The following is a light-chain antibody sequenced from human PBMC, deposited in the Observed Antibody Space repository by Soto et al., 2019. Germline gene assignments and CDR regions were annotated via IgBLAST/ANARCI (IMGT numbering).Light chain of an antibody. V-gene: IGKV3-20*01. CDR3: QQYGGSSQT. Sequence: EIVVAQSPGTLSLSPGERSTLSCRASQIVSSSYLAWYQHKPGQAPRLLISDASNRATGIPDRFSGSGSGTDFTLTISRLEPEDFAVYYCQQYGGSSQTFGQGTKVDIK. J-gene: IGKJ1*01. CDR2: DAS. CDR1: QIVSSSY.